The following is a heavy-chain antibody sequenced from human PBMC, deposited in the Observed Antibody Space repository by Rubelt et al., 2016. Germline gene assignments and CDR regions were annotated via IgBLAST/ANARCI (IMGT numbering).Heavy chain of an antibody. CDR1: GFTFSSYG. CDR3: ARDQGIADGYFDY. Sequence: QVQLVESGGGVVQPGRSLRLSCAASGFTFSSYGMHWVRQAPGKGLEWVAVIWYDGSNKYYADSVKGRFTSAGDKSKNRLYLQMNSRGAEDTAVYYCARDQGIADGYFDYWGQGTLVTVSS. CDR2: IWYDGSNK. J-gene: IGHJ4*02. V-gene: IGHV3-33*01. D-gene: IGHD6-13*01.